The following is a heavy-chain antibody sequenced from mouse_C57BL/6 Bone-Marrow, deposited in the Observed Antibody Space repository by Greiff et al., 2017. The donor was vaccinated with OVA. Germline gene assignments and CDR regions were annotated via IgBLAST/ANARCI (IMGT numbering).Heavy chain of an antibody. CDR3: ARGGTSPFAY. J-gene: IGHJ3*01. CDR1: GYSFTGYY. CDR2: INPSTGGT. D-gene: IGHD4-1*01. Sequence: EVQLQQSGPELVKPGASVKISCKASGYSFTGYYMNWVKQSPEKSLEWIGEINPSTGGTTYNQKFKAKATLTEDKSSSTAYMQLKSLTSEDSAVYYCARGGTSPFAYWGQGTLVTVSA. V-gene: IGHV1-42*01.